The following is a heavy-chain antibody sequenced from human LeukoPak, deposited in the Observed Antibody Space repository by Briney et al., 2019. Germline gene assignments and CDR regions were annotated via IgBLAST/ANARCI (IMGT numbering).Heavy chain of an antibody. Sequence: SVKVSCTASGGTFSSYAISWVRQAPGHGLEWMGGIIPIFGTANYAQKFQGRVTITADESTSTAYMELSSLRSEDTAVYYCARDTYYYCDSSGYYYWGQGTLVTVSS. CDR2: IIPIFGTA. CDR1: GGTFSSYA. V-gene: IGHV1-69*13. CDR3: ARDTYYYCDSSGYYY. D-gene: IGHD3-22*01. J-gene: IGHJ4*02.